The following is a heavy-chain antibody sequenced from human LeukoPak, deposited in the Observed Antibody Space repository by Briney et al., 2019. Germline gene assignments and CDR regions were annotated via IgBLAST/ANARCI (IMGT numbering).Heavy chain of an antibody. V-gene: IGHV5-51*01. D-gene: IGHD6-13*01. Sequence: GESLKISCKGSGYSFTSYWIGWVRQMPGKGLEWVRIIYPVDSDTRYSPSFQGQVTISADKSISTAYLQWSSLKASDTGMYYCARLQQLVFDYWGQGTLVTVSS. CDR1: GYSFTSYW. J-gene: IGHJ4*02. CDR2: IYPVDSDT. CDR3: ARLQQLVFDY.